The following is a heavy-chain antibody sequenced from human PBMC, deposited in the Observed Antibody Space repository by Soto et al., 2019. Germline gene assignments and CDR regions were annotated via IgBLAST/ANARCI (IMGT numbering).Heavy chain of an antibody. V-gene: IGHV4-30-4*01. Sequence: QVQLQESGPGLVKPSQTLSLTCTVSGGSISSGDYYWSWIRQPPGKGLEWIGYIYYSGSTYYNPSLNSRVTLSVDTSKNQFSLKLSSVTAADTAVYYCARDPEMYCSGGSCYSVPWFDPWGQGTLVTVSS. CDR3: ARDPEMYCSGGSCYSVPWFDP. J-gene: IGHJ5*02. CDR2: IYYSGST. CDR1: GGSISSGDYY. D-gene: IGHD2-15*01.